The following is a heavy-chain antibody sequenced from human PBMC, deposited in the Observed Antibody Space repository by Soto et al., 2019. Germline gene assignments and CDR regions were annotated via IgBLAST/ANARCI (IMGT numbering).Heavy chain of an antibody. D-gene: IGHD5-12*01. CDR1: GFTFSSYW. Sequence: GGSLRLSCAASGFTFSSYWMHWVRQAPGKGLVWVSRINSDGSSTSYADSVKGRFTISRDNAKNTLYLQMNSLRAEDTAVYYCARANRGGYVPLPSIYYYYYMDVWGKGTTVTVSS. CDR2: INSDGSST. J-gene: IGHJ6*03. CDR3: ARANRGGYVPLPSIYYYYYMDV. V-gene: IGHV3-74*01.